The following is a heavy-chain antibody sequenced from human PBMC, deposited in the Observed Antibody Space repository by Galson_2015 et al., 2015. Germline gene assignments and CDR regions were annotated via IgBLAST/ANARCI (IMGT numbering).Heavy chain of an antibody. J-gene: IGHJ5*02. V-gene: IGHV3-7*01. Sequence: SLRLSCAASGFTFSTYWMSWVRQAPGNGLEWVANINQDGSEKYYVDSVKGRFTISRDNAKNSLYLQMSSLSADDTAVYYCARGVYHFDQWGQGTLVTVSS. D-gene: IGHD1-26*01. CDR1: GFTFSTYW. CDR3: ARGVYHFDQ. CDR2: INQDGSEK.